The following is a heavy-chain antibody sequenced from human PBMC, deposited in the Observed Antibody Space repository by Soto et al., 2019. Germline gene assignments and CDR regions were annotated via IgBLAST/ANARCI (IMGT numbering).Heavy chain of an antibody. CDR3: AKGGGPYFDYFYYYMDV. V-gene: IGHV3-23*01. Sequence: GGSLRLSCAASGFSFSNYAMSWVRQAPGKGLEWVSSISGSGASTYYADSVKGRFTISRDNSAGTLYMQVNSLRAEDTAVFYCAKGGGPYFDYFYYYMDVWGKGTTVTVSS. CDR1: GFSFSNYA. D-gene: IGHD2-15*01. CDR2: ISGSGAST. J-gene: IGHJ6*03.